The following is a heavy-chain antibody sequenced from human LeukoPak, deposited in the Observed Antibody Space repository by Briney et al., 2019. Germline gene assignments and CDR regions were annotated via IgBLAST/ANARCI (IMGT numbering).Heavy chain of an antibody. CDR3: ARDGGYYDSSGLLRTDY. V-gene: IGHV1-69*10. Sequence: SVKVSCKASGGTFSSYAISWARQAPGQGLEWRGRIIPILGIANYAQKFQGRVTITADKSTSTAYMELSTLRSEDTAVYYCARDGGYYDSSGLLRTDYWGQGTLVTVSS. CDR1: GGTFSSYA. D-gene: IGHD3-22*01. J-gene: IGHJ4*02. CDR2: IIPILGIA.